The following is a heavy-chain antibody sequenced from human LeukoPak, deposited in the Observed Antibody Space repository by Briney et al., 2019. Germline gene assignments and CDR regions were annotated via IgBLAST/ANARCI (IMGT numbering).Heavy chain of an antibody. D-gene: IGHD2-8*01. V-gene: IGHV3-48*03. Sequence: GGSLRLSCAASGFTFNSYEMVWVHQAPGKGLEWVSYISGGGSTIYSADSVKGRFTISRDNTKNSLFLQMNSLRAEDTSLYYCARVNGVDAFDIWGQGTMVTVSS. J-gene: IGHJ3*02. CDR3: ARVNGVDAFDI. CDR2: ISGGGSTI. CDR1: GFTFNSYE.